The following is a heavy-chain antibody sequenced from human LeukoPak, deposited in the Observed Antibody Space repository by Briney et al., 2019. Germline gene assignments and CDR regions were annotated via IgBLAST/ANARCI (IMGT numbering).Heavy chain of an antibody. Sequence: PGGSLRLSCAASGFTASSNYMSWVRQAPGKGLEWVSVIYSGGSTYYADSVKGRFTISRDNSKNTLYLQMNSLRAEDTAVYYCASMVRGIDYWGQGTLVTVSS. CDR1: GFTASSNY. CDR3: ASMVRGIDY. V-gene: IGHV3-53*01. CDR2: IYSGGST. J-gene: IGHJ4*02. D-gene: IGHD3-10*01.